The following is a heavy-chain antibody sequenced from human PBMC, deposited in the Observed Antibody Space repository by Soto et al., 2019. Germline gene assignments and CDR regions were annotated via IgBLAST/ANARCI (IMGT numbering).Heavy chain of an antibody. CDR2: IDPSDSYT. J-gene: IGHJ6*02. Sequence: QKISCKGSGYSFTSYWISCVRQMPGKGLEWMGRIDPSDSYTNYSQSCQGHVTNSADKSISTAYLQWSSLKASDTAMYYCARPSYDSSGYSTYYYYGMDVWGQGTTVTVSS. CDR1: GYSFTSYW. D-gene: IGHD3-22*01. V-gene: IGHV5-10-1*01. CDR3: ARPSYDSSGYSTYYYYGMDV.